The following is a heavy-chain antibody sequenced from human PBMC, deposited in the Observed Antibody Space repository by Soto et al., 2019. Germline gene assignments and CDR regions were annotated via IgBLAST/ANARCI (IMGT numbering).Heavy chain of an antibody. CDR2: ISYSGAT. V-gene: IGHV4-61*01. J-gene: IGHJ3*01. D-gene: IGHD3-16*01. Sequence: QVQLQESGPGLVKPSETLSLTCSVSGGSVSGDKNYWSWIRQSPGKGLEWIGFISYSGATIYNPSPKSRLTLSVVRSKNQFSLRLSSVTASDTALYYCATSPRFAFDFWGQGTTVIVSS. CDR3: ATSPRFAFDF. CDR1: GGSVSGDKNY.